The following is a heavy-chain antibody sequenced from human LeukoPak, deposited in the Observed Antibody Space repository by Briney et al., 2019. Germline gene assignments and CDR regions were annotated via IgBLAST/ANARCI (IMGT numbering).Heavy chain of an antibody. Sequence: ASVKVSCKASGYTFTSYGISWVRQAPGQGLEWMGWISAYNGNTNYAQKLQGRVTMTTDTSTSTAYMELRSLRSDDTAVYYCARGYSSGCYGFRPQYYFDYWGQGTLVTVSS. CDR1: GYTFTSYG. V-gene: IGHV1-18*01. D-gene: IGHD6-19*01. CDR3: ARGYSSGCYGFRPQYYFDY. J-gene: IGHJ4*02. CDR2: ISAYNGNT.